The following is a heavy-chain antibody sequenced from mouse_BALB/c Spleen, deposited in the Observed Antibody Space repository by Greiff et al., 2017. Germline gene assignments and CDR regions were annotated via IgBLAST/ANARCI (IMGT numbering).Heavy chain of an antibody. D-gene: IGHD1-1*01. Sequence: EVKLVESGGGLVKPGGSLKLSCAASGFTFSSYTMSWVRQTPEKRLEWVATISSGGSYTYYPDSVKGRFTISRDNAKNTLYLQMSSLKSEDTAMYYCTRDDYCGRDWYFDVWGAGTTVTVSS. J-gene: IGHJ1*01. V-gene: IGHV5-6-4*01. CDR2: ISSGGSYT. CDR1: GFTFSSYT. CDR3: TRDDYCGRDWYFDV.